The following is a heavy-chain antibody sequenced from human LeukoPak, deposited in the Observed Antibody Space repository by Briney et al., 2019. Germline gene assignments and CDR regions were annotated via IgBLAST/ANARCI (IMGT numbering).Heavy chain of an antibody. J-gene: IGHJ3*02. V-gene: IGHV1-69*05. CDR1: GGTFSSYA. CDR2: IIPIFGTA. D-gene: IGHD5-12*01. CDR3: ARVPYSGYDIDGAFDT. Sequence: SVKVSCKASGGTFSSYAISWVRQAPGQGLEWMGGIIPIFGTANYAQKFQGRVTITTDESTSTAYMELSSLRSEDTAVYYCARVPYSGYDIDGAFDTWGQGTMVTVSS.